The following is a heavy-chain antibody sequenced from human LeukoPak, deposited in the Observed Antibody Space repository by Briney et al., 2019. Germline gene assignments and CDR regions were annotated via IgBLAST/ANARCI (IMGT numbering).Heavy chain of an antibody. J-gene: IGHJ4*02. D-gene: IGHD4-17*01. CDR2: LYYSGST. CDR1: GGSISGYF. CDR3: ARTGSTVTMLYPFDH. V-gene: IGHV4-59*01. Sequence: PSETLSLTCTVSGGSISGYFWSWIRQPPGKGLELIEYLYYSGSTNYNPSLKSRVTVSVDTSKDQFSLKLSSVTAADTAVYYCARTGSTVTMLYPFDHWGQGTLVTVSS.